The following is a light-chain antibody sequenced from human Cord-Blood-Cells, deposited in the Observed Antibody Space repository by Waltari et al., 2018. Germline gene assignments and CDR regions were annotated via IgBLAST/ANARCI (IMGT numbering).Light chain of an antibody. J-gene: IGKJ5*01. CDR2: DAS. Sequence: EIVLTQSPATLSLSPAERATLSCRPSQSVSSYLAWYQQKPGQAPRLLIYDASNRATGIPARFSGSGSGTDFTLTISSLEPEDFAVYYCQQRSNWITFGQGTRLEIK. CDR1: QSVSSY. V-gene: IGKV3-11*01. CDR3: QQRSNWIT.